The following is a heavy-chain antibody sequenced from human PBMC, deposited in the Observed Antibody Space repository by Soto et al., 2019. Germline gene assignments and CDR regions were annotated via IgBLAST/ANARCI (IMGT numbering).Heavy chain of an antibody. V-gene: IGHV4-39*01. J-gene: IGHJ5*02. D-gene: IGHD2-15*01. CDR2: MFYSGAT. Sequence: PSETLSLTCTVSGGSISDISYCWGWIRRPPGKGLQWIGCMFYSGATYYNPSLKNRVTLSVDTSNNEFSLKLVSVTAPGTAVYYCARHKSGSDWLDPWGQGTLVTVSS. CDR3: ARHKSGSDWLDP. CDR1: GGSISDISYC.